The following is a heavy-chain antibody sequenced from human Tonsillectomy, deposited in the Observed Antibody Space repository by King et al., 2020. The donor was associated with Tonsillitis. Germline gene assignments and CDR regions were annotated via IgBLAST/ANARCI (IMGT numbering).Heavy chain of an antibody. CDR1: GGSISSCY. V-gene: IGHV4-59*01. J-gene: IGHJ5*02. CDR3: ARGIRIVTALGWFDP. CDR2: IYFSGST. Sequence: QLQESGPGLVKPSETLSLTCTISGGSISSCYWSWIRQSPGKGLEWIGYIYFSGSTNYNPSLKSRVTLSVDTSKNQFSLKLSSVTAADTAVYYCARGIRIVTALGWFDPWGQGTQVTVSS. D-gene: IGHD1-26*01.